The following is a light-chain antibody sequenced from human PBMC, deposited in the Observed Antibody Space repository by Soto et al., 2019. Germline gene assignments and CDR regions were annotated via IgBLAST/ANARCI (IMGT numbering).Light chain of an antibody. V-gene: IGLV1-44*01. Sequence: QSALTQPPSASGTPGQRVTISCSGSSSNIGSNTVNWYQQLPGTAPKLLIYSNNQRPSGVPDRFSGSRSGTSASLAISGLQSEEEGDYYCAAWDDGLNGRGVFGGGTKLTVL. CDR1: SSNIGSNT. J-gene: IGLJ3*02. CDR2: SNN. CDR3: AAWDDGLNGRGV.